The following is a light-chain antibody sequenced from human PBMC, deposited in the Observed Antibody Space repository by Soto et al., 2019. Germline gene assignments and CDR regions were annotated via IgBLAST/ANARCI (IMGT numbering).Light chain of an antibody. Sequence: PSTLSSSVGGRVTITCRATQTINTRLAWYQQKPGKAPKLLIYDASSLESGVPSRFSGSGSGTEFTLTISSLQPDDFATYYCQHYNSYSEAFGQGTKVDIK. CDR2: DAS. CDR1: QTINTR. J-gene: IGKJ1*01. V-gene: IGKV1-5*01. CDR3: QHYNSYSEA.